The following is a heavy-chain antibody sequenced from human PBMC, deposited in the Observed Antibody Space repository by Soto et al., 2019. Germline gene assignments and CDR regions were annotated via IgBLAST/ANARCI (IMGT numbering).Heavy chain of an antibody. V-gene: IGHV1-69*01. CDR1: GGTFSSHV. D-gene: IGHD3-10*01. CDR3: ARDLEFRDGNISHLDY. Sequence: QVQLVQSGAEVKKPGSSVKVSCKASGGTFSSHVFNWVRQAPGQGLEWMGGIMPIIGTANYAQKFQGRVTITADGSTSTADMELSSLRSEDTAVYYCARDLEFRDGNISHLDYWGQGTLVTVSS. CDR2: IMPIIGTA. J-gene: IGHJ4*02.